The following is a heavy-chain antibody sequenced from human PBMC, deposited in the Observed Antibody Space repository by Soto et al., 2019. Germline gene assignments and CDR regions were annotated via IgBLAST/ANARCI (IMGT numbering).Heavy chain of an antibody. CDR1: GYTFSRYG. CDR3: ARERQWVPLPY. Sequence: QVQLVQSGAEVREPGASVKVSCKTSGYTFSRYGLTWVRQAPGQGLEWMGWINGKTGHTIYAMNLEDRVTIKTDASTSTAYMELRSLKSDDTAVYYCARERQWVPLPYRGQGTLGTVS. CDR2: INGKTGHT. V-gene: IGHV1-18*01. D-gene: IGHD1-26*01. J-gene: IGHJ4*02.